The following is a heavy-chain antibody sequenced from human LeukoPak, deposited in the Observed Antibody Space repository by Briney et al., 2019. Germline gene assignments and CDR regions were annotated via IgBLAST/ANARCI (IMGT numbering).Heavy chain of an antibody. CDR1: GYTFTGYY. V-gene: IGHV1-2*02. J-gene: IGHJ4*02. CDR2: INPNSGGT. Sequence: ASVKVSCKASGYTFTGYYMHWVRQAPGQGLEWMGWINPNSGGTNYAQKFQGRVTMTRDTSISTAYMELSRLRSDDTAVYYCARLFEPNCSGGSCYSGEYWGQGTLVTVSS. D-gene: IGHD2-15*01. CDR3: ARLFEPNCSGGSCYSGEY.